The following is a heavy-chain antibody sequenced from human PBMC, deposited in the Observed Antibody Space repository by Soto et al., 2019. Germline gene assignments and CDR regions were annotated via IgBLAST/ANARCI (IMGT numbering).Heavy chain of an antibody. CDR1: GYTFTSYG. Sequence: ASVKVSCKASGYTFTSYGISWVRQAPGQGLEWMGWISAYNGNTNYAQKLQGRVTMTTDTSTSTAYMELRSLRSDDTAVYYCARAYQLPRYYYSYYGMDVWGQGTTVTVS. CDR3: ARAYQLPRYYYSYYGMDV. D-gene: IGHD2-2*01. CDR2: ISAYNGNT. V-gene: IGHV1-18*01. J-gene: IGHJ6*02.